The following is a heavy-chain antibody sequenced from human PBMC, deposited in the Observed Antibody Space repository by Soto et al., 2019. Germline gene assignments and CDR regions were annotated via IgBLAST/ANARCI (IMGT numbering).Heavy chain of an antibody. V-gene: IGHV3-73*01. CDR1: GFTFSGSA. D-gene: IGHD3-9*01. Sequence: PGGSLRLSCAASGFTFSGSAMHRVRQASGKGLEWVGRIRSKANSYATAYAASVKGRFTISRDDSKNTAYLQMNSLKTEDTAVYYCTRSLLTGYSYDYWGQGTLVTVSS. J-gene: IGHJ4*02. CDR3: TRSLLTGYSYDY. CDR2: IRSKANSYAT.